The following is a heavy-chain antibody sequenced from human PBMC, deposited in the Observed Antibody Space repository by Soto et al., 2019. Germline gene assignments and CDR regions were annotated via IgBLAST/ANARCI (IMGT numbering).Heavy chain of an antibody. J-gene: IGHJ5*02. Sequence: QVQLVQSGAEVKKPGASVKVSCKASGYTFTSYYMHWVRQAPGQGLEWMGIINPSGGSTSYAQKFQGRVTMIRDTSTSTVYMELSSLRSEDTAVYYCARDRMTHGWFDPWGQGTLVTVSS. CDR3: ARDRMTHGWFDP. CDR2: INPSGGST. CDR1: GYTFTSYY. V-gene: IGHV1-46*01. D-gene: IGHD4-17*01.